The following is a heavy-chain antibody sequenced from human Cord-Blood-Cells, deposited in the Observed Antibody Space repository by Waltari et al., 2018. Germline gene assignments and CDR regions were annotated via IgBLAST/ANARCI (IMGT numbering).Heavy chain of an antibody. CDR3: ARTSSPYSSPDY. J-gene: IGHJ4*02. CDR2: IYHGDSAT. D-gene: IGHD6-13*01. V-gene: IGHV5-51*01. CDR1: GYSFTSYW. Sequence: EVQLVQSGAEVKKPGESLKISCKGSGYSFTSYWIGWVRQMPGKGLEWMGIIYHGDSATTSSPSFKGQVTSSADQSISTAYLQWSSMKASDTAMYYCARTSSPYSSPDYWGQGTLVTVSS.